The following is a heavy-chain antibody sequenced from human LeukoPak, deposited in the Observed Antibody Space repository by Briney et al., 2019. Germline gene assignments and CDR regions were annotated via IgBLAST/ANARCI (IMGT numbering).Heavy chain of an antibody. Sequence: EASVKVSCKVSGYTLTELSMHWVRQAPGKGLEWMGGFDPEDGETIYAQKFQGRVTMTEDTSTDTAYMELSSLRSEDTAVYYCAKRPKWLLVPDAFDIWGQGTMVTVSS. D-gene: IGHD3-22*01. CDR1: GYTLTELS. V-gene: IGHV1-24*01. CDR2: FDPEDGET. J-gene: IGHJ3*02. CDR3: AKRPKWLLVPDAFDI.